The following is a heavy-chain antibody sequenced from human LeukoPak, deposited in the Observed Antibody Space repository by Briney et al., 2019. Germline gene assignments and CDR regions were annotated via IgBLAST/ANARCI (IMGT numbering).Heavy chain of an antibody. V-gene: IGHV3-7*03. CDR3: ASQDYDYVWGRMVGGFDN. J-gene: IGHJ3*02. CDR1: GFTFSSYW. D-gene: IGHD3-16*01. Sequence: GGSLRLSCAASGFTFSSYWVSWVREAPGKGLEWVANIKQDGSEKYYVDSVKGRFTISRDNAKNSLYLQMNSLRAEDTAVYYCASQDYDYVWGRMVGGFDNWGQGTMVTVSS. CDR2: IKQDGSEK.